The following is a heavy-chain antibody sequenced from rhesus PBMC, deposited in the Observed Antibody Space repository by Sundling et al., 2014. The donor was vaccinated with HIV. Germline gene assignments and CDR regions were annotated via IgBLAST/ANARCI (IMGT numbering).Heavy chain of an antibody. Sequence: QVQLQESGPGLVKPSETLSLTCAVSGGSISDFYFWNWIRHPPGQGLEWIGNIYGNSATTYYNPSLKSRVAISKGTSKNQFFLKLTSVTAADTAVYYCARGAGYVEFQRYYGLDSWGQGVVVTVSS. CDR1: GGSISDFYF. CDR2: IYGNSATT. CDR3: ARGAGYVEFQRYYGLDS. J-gene: IGHJ6*01. D-gene: IGHD5-24*01. V-gene: IGHV4S9*01.